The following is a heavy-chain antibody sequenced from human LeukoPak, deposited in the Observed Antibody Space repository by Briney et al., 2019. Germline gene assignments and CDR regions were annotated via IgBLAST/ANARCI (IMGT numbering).Heavy chain of an antibody. CDR3: ASVYSSSYYGMDV. CDR2: IYYSGST. J-gene: IGHJ6*02. D-gene: IGHD6-6*01. Sequence: SETLSLTRIVSAGSFISYYWSWIRQPPGGWLEWIGYIYYSGSTNYNPSLKSRVTISVDTSKNQFSLKLSCVTAADTAVYYCASVYSSSYYGMDVWGQGTTVAVSS. V-gene: IGHV4-59*01. CDR1: AGSFISYY.